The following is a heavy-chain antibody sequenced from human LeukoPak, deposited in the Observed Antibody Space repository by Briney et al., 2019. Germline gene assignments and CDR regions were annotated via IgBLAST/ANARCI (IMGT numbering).Heavy chain of an antibody. D-gene: IGHD3-22*01. CDR3: AAQGYYDSSGYPYYFDY. J-gene: IGHJ4*02. Sequence: SETLSLTCTVSGGSIISYYWSWIRQPPGKGLEWIGYIYYSGSTNYNPSLKSRVTISVDTSKNQFSLKLSSVTAADTAVYYCAAQGYYDSSGYPYYFDYWGQGTLVTVSS. CDR1: GGSIISYY. CDR2: IYYSGST. V-gene: IGHV4-59*01.